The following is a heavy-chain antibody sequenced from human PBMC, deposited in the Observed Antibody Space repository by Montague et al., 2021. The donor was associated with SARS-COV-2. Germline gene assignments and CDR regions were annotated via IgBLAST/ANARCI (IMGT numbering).Heavy chain of an antibody. J-gene: IGHJ6*02. CDR1: GFTFSSYG. Sequence: SLRLSCAASGFTFSSYGMHWVRQAPGKGLEWVAVISYDGSNKYYADSVKGRFTISRDNSKNTLYLQMNSLRAEDTAVYYCAKDLRVRHFDWIPRDYYYYGMDVWGQGTTVTVSS. D-gene: IGHD3-9*01. CDR2: ISYDGSNK. V-gene: IGHV3-30*18. CDR3: AKDLRVRHFDWIPRDYYYYGMDV.